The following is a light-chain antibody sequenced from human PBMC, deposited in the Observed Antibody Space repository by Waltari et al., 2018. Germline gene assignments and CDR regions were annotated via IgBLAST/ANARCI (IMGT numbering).Light chain of an antibody. J-gene: IGKJ4*01. Sequence: EIVLTQSPATLSLSPGERATLSCRASQSVSTYLAWYQQKPGQAPGLLIYDASKRATVIPARFSGSGSGTDFTLTISSLDPEDFAVYYCQHRGDWPLAFGGGTKVEIK. CDR2: DAS. V-gene: IGKV3-11*01. CDR1: QSVSTY. CDR3: QHRGDWPLA.